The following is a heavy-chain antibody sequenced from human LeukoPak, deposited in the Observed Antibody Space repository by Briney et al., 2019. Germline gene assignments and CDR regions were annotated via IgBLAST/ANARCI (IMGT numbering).Heavy chain of an antibody. CDR3: AKDWDYNSLDV. V-gene: IGHV3-30*02. J-gene: IGHJ6*04. CDR1: GFTFSNFG. Sequence: GGSLRLSCAVSGFTFSNFGMHWVRQAPGKGLEWVAFIRSDGNNKYYADSVKGRFTISRDNSKNTLYMQMNSLTAEDTAVYYCAKDWDYNSLDVWGKGTTVTVSS. CDR2: IRSDGNNK. D-gene: IGHD1-1*01.